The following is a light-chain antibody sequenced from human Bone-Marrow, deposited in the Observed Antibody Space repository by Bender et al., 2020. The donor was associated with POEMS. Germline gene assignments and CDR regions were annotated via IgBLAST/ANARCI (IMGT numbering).Light chain of an antibody. V-gene: IGLV2-8*01. CDR1: SSDAGGYNY. CDR2: EVS. J-gene: IGLJ3*02. Sequence: QSALTQPPSASGSPGQSVTISCTGTSSDAGGYNYVSWYQQHPGKAPKLMIYEVSKRPSGVPGRFSGSKSGNTASLTVSGLQAEDEALYYCCSYAGRSTWVFGGGTNLTVL. CDR3: CSYAGRSTWV.